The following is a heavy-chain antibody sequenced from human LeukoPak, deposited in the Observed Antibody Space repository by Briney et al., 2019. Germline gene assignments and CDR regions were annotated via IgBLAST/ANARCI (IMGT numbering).Heavy chain of an antibody. CDR1: GYTFTDYY. V-gene: IGHV1-2*02. CDR2: SNPNSGGT. Sequence: ASVKVSFKASGYTFTDYYMHWVRQAPGQGLEWMGWSNPNSGGTNYAQKFQGRVTMTRDTSISAVYMELSRLRSDDTAVYYCARDGTGVYNLVQYWGQGTLVTVSS. J-gene: IGHJ4*02. CDR3: ARDGTGVYNLVQY. D-gene: IGHD5-24*01.